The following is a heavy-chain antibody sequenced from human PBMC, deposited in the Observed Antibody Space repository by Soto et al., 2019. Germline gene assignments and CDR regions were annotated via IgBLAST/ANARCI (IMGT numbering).Heavy chain of an antibody. CDR2: IYHSGST. J-gene: IGHJ4*02. CDR3: ARVQITIFGVVTDD. CDR1: GGSISSSNW. D-gene: IGHD3-3*01. Sequence: SETLSLTCAVSGGSISSSNWWSWVRQPPGKGLEWIGEIYHSGSTNYNPSLKSRVTISVDKSKNQFSLKLSSVTAADTAVYYCARVQITIFGVVTDDWGQGTLVTVSS. V-gene: IGHV4-4*02.